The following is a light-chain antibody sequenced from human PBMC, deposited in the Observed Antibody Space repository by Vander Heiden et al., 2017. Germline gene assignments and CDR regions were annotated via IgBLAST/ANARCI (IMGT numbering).Light chain of an antibody. CDR1: TSELAGYNY. V-gene: IGLV2-14*03. CDR3: TSYTSRTTWV. Sequence: QSTLTQPASAASSPRRPSTTSCTGHTSELAGYNYVPRCQQHPGKAPKVMIYDVSNRQSGVSNRFSGSKSGSTASLTISGLQAEDEADYYCTSYTSRTTWVFGGGTKLTVL. J-gene: IGLJ2*01. CDR2: DVS.